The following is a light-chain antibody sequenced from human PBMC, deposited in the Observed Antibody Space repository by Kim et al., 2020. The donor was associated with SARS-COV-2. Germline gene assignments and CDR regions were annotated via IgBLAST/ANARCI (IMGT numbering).Light chain of an antibody. CDR3: QHFDDYRFT. Sequence: SVGDRVTITCRASQAITSALAWYQQRPGIAPKLLIYDASSWDTGVPSRFSGSASGTQFTLTISSLQPEEFATYYCQHFDDYRFTFGQGTKLEI. CDR1: QAITSA. CDR2: DAS. V-gene: IGKV1D-13*01. J-gene: IGKJ2*01.